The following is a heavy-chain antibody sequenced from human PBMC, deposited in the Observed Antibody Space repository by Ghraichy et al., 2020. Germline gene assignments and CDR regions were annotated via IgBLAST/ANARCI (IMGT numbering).Heavy chain of an antibody. J-gene: IGHJ4*02. V-gene: IGHV3-7*01. Sequence: GSLRLSCAVSGFTFTSYWMSWVRQAPGKGMEWAAIIKGEGSEMFYRNSVKGRFTISRDNAKNFLNLQMNSLRAEDTAVYYRARGEESSNNFVWVQGTLVTVPS. D-gene: IGHD2-2*01. CDR1: GFTFTSYW. CDR2: IKGEGSEM. CDR3: ARGEESSNNFV.